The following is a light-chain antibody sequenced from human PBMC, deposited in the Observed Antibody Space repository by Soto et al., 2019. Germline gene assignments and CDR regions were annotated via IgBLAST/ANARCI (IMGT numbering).Light chain of an antibody. V-gene: IGKV1-5*01. CDR3: QQYGGYWT. CDR2: DAS. Sequence: DIQMTQSPSTLSASVGDRVTITCRASQTISTWLAWYQQKPGKAPKLLMYDASRLESGVPSTFSGSGSWTEFTLTISSLQPDDVATYYCQQYGGYWTFGQGTKVQIK. CDR1: QTISTW. J-gene: IGKJ1*01.